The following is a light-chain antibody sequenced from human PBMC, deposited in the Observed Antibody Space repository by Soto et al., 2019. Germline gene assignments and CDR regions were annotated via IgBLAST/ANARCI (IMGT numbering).Light chain of an antibody. CDR1: SSDVGGYIY. CDR2: DVT. Sequence: QSVLTQPASVSGSPRQSITISCTGTSSDVGGYIYVSWYQQHPGKAPKLMIYDVTSRPSGVSYRFSGSKSGNTASLTISGLQAEDEADYYCSSYTTSSSYVFGTGTQLTVL. V-gene: IGLV2-14*01. J-gene: IGLJ1*01. CDR3: SSYTTSSSYV.